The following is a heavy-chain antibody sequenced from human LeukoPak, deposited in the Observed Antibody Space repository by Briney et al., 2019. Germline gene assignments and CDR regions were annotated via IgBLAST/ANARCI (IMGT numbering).Heavy chain of an antibody. CDR2: IVVGSGNT. V-gene: IGHV1-58*01. CDR1: GFTFTSSA. Sequence: GASVKVSCKASGFTFTSSAVQWVRQARGQRLEWIGWIVVGSGNTNYAQKFQERVTITRDMSTSTAYMELSSLRSEDTAVYYCARDRGSSGYYFEVDWYFDLWGRGTLVTVSS. CDR3: ARDRGSSGYYFEVDWYFDL. J-gene: IGHJ2*01. D-gene: IGHD3-22*01.